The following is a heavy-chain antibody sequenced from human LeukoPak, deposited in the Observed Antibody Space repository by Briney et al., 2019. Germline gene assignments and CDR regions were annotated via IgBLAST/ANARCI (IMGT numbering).Heavy chain of an antibody. Sequence: SETLSLTCTVSGGSISSGGYYWSWIRQHPGEGLEWIGYIYYSGSTYYNPSLKSRVTISVDTSKNQFSLKLSSVTAADTAVYYCASSDYGSGSYYSDLYFDYWGQGTLVTVSS. V-gene: IGHV4-31*03. CDR1: GGSISSGGYY. CDR3: ASSDYGSGSYYSDLYFDY. D-gene: IGHD3-10*01. CDR2: IYYSGST. J-gene: IGHJ4*02.